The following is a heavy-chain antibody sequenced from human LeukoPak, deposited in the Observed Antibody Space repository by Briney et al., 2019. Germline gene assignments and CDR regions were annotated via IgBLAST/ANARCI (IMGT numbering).Heavy chain of an antibody. CDR2: IKQDGSEK. Sequence: HPGGSLRLSCAASGFTVSSNYMSWVRQAPGKGLEWVANIKQDGSEKYYVDSVKGRFTISRDNAKNSLYLQLNSLRAEDTAVYYCARARGGYDFDYWGQGTLVTVSS. CDR3: ARARGGYDFDY. CDR1: GFTVSSNY. J-gene: IGHJ4*02. V-gene: IGHV3-7*03. D-gene: IGHD5-12*01.